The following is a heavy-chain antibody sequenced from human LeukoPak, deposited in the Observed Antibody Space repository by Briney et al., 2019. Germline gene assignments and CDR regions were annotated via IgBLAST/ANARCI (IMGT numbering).Heavy chain of an antibody. CDR2: IKQDGSEK. Sequence: GGSLRLSCAASGLTFSSYWMSWVRQAPGKGLEWVANIKQDGSEKYYVDSVKGRFTISRDNAKNSLYLQMNSLRAEDTAVYYCARATAESALSAGWGQGTLVTVSS. V-gene: IGHV3-7*01. CDR1: GLTFSSYW. J-gene: IGHJ4*02. D-gene: IGHD4/OR15-4a*01. CDR3: ARATAESALSAG.